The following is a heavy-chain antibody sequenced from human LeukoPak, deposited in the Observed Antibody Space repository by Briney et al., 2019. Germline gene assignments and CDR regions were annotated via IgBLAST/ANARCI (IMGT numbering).Heavy chain of an antibody. CDR3: AKCYDSSGYYYRIIDY. CDR2: ISGSGGST. D-gene: IGHD3-22*01. CDR1: GFTFSSYA. V-gene: IGHV3-23*01. Sequence: GGSLRLSCAASGFTFSSYAMSWVRQAPGKGLEWVSAISGSGGSTYYADSVKGRFTISRDNSKNTLYLQMNNLRAEDTAVYYCAKCYDSSGYYYRIIDYWGQGTLVTVSS. J-gene: IGHJ4*02.